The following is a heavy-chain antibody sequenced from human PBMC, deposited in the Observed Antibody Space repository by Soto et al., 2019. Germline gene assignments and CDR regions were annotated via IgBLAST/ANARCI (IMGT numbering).Heavy chain of an antibody. V-gene: IGHV1-24*01. CDR3: ARDPRSHGRSIVAALNNWFDP. D-gene: IGHD6-13*01. CDR1: GYTLTELS. J-gene: IGHJ5*02. Sequence: GASVKVSCKVSGYTLTELSMHWVRQAPGKGLEWMGGFDPEDGETIYAQQFQGRVTMTADTSTDTAYMELSSLRSEDTAVYYCARDPRSHGRSIVAALNNWFDPWGQATLVTVSS. CDR2: FDPEDGET.